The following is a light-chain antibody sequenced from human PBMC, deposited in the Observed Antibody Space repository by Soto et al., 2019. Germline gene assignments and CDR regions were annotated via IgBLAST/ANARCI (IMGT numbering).Light chain of an antibody. V-gene: IGKV2-30*01. CDR1: QGLVYSDGNTF. CDR2: QVS. J-gene: IGKJ1*01. Sequence: DVVMTQSPLSLSVTLGQPASISCRSSQGLVYSDGNTFLNWFHQRPGQSPRRLIYQVSNRDSGVPDRFSGSGSGTDYTLTISGVEAEDVGIYYCVQGTHWPWTFGQGTKVDIK. CDR3: VQGTHWPWT.